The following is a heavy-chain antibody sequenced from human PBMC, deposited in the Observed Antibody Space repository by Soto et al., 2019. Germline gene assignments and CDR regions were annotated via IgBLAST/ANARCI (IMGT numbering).Heavy chain of an antibody. D-gene: IGHD1-7*01. CDR2: INHSGST. Sequence: SETLSLTCAVYGGSVSGYYWSWIRQPPGKGLEWIGEINHSGSTNYNPSLKSRVSISVDKSQNQFSLKLNSATAADTAVYYCARGPTITGTISLFDPWGQGTLVTVSS. J-gene: IGHJ5*02. CDR1: GGSVSGYY. CDR3: ARGPTITGTISLFDP. V-gene: IGHV4-34*01.